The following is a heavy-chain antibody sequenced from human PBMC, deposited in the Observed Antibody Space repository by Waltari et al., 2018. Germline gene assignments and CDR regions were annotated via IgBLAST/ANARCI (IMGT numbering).Heavy chain of an antibody. Sequence: EVQLVQSGAEVKKPGESRKIPCKGSGYSFTSYWYGWLRQMPGKGLEWMGIIYPGDSDTRYSPSFQGQVTISADKSISTAYLQWSSLKASDTAMYYCARLWVSSGWSSLDYWGQGTLVTVSS. V-gene: IGHV5-51*01. CDR3: ARLWVSSGWSSLDY. J-gene: IGHJ4*02. CDR1: GYSFTSYW. CDR2: IYPGDSDT. D-gene: IGHD6-19*01.